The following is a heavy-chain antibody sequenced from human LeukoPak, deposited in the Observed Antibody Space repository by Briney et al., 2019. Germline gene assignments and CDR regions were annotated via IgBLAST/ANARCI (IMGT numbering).Heavy chain of an antibody. D-gene: IGHD2-2*01. V-gene: IGHV4-59*01. Sequence: PSETLSLTCTVSGGSISGYYWSWIRQPPGKGLEWIGEIYYSGSTNYNPSLKSRVTISVDTSNNQLSLKVNSVTAADTAMYYCVKSNSRYQPWTLDIWGRGTMVTVSS. CDR2: IYYSGST. CDR1: GGSISGYY. J-gene: IGHJ3*02. CDR3: VKSNSRYQPWTLDI.